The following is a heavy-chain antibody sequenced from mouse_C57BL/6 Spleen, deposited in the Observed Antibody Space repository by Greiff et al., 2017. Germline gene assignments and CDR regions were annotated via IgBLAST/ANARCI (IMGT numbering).Heavy chain of an antibody. J-gene: IGHJ2*01. CDR2: IYPGDGDT. CDR3: ARRIPTGIDY. V-gene: IGHV1-82*01. D-gene: IGHD4-1*02. Sequence: VQLQESGPELVKPGASVKISCKASGYAFSSSWMNWVKQRPGKGLEWIGRIYPGDGDTNYNGKFKGKATLTADKSSSTAYMQLSSLTSEDSAVYFCARRIPTGIDYWGQGTTLTVSS. CDR1: GYAFSSSW.